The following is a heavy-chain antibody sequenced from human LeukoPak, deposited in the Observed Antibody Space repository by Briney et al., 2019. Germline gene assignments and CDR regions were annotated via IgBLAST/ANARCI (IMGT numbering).Heavy chain of an antibody. Sequence: ASVKVSCKASGGTFSSYAISWVLQAPGQGLEWMGRIIPIFGTANYAQKFQGRVTITTDESTSTAYMELSSLRSEDTAVYYCATYWPGPYGDYEGYYYMDVWGKGTTVTVSS. CDR2: IIPIFGTA. J-gene: IGHJ6*03. V-gene: IGHV1-69*05. CDR3: ATYWPGPYGDYEGYYYMDV. D-gene: IGHD4-17*01. CDR1: GGTFSSYA.